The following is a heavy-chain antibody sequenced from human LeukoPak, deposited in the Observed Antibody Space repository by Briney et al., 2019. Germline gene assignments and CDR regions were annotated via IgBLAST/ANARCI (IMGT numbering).Heavy chain of an antibody. CDR3: AHRRSHSVLRYFDWLPDAFDI. J-gene: IGHJ3*02. Sequence: SGPTLVKPTQTLTLTCTSSGFSLSTSGVGVGWIRQPPGKALEWLALIYWDDDKRYSPSLKSRLTITKDTSKNQVVLTMTNMDPVDTATYYCAHRRSHSVLRYFDWLPDAFDIWGQGTMVTVSS. V-gene: IGHV2-5*02. CDR1: GFSLSTSGVG. D-gene: IGHD3-9*01. CDR2: IYWDDDK.